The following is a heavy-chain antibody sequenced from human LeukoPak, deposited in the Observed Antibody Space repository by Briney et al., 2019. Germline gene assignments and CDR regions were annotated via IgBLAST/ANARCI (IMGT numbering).Heavy chain of an antibody. V-gene: IGHV3-48*02. CDR2: ISSSSSAI. CDR1: GFTFSSYS. J-gene: IGHJ4*02. D-gene: IGHD1-26*01. Sequence: GGSLRLSCATSGFTFSSYSMHWVRQAPGKGLEWVSYISSSSSAIKYADSVKGRFTISGDNAKNSLYLQMNSLRDKDTAVYYCARDLYYGFDYWGQGTLVSVSS. CDR3: ARDLYYGFDY.